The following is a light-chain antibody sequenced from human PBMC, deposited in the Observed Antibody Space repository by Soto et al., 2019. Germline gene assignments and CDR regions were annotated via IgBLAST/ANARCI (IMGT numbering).Light chain of an antibody. V-gene: IGKV4-1*01. J-gene: IGKJ1*01. Sequence: DIVMTQSPDSLAVSLGERATINSTSSQSLLYRSTNKNYLAWYQQKQGQPPKXIIYWAYTRESGVPDRFSGSGSGTDLNLTITSLQAEDVAVYYCQQYYTIPWTFGQGTKVDIK. CDR1: QSLLYRSTNKNY. CDR3: QQYYTIPWT. CDR2: WAY.